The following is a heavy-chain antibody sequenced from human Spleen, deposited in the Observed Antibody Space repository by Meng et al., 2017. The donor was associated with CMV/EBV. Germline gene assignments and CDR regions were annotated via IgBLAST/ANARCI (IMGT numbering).Heavy chain of an antibody. J-gene: IGHJ4*02. Sequence: GESLKISCAASGFTFSRYWMTWVRQAPGKGLEWVANIKQDGSEKDYVDSVKGRFTISRDNSKKTLYLQMNSLRAEDTAVYYCAKEMGAMTRYDYWGQGTLVTVSS. V-gene: IGHV3-7*01. CDR1: GFTFSRYW. D-gene: IGHD1-26*01. CDR2: IKQDGSEK. CDR3: AKEMGAMTRYDY.